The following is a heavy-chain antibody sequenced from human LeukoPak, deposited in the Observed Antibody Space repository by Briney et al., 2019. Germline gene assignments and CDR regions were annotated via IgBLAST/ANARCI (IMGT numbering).Heavy chain of an antibody. V-gene: IGHV1-69*01. J-gene: IGHJ3*02. CDR3: ARVPPLQLERSDAAFYI. Sequence: ASVTVSFKASGGTFSSDGISWVRQAPGQGVEWMGGIILIFGTANYAQKFQGRVTITADESTSTAYKKLSSLRSEDTAVYYCARVPPLQLERSDAAFYIWGQRTMVTVSS. CDR1: GGTFSSDG. CDR2: IILIFGTA. D-gene: IGHD1-1*01.